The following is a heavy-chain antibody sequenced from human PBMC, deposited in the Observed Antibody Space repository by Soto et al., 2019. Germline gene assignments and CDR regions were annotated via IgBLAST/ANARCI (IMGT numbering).Heavy chain of an antibody. CDR2: ITGSGGYT. Sequence: EVQLLESGGGLVQPGGSLRLSCAASGFTFSSYAMSWVRQAPGQGLEWVSDITGSGGYTFYADSVTGRFTISRDNSKNTLYLQMSSLRAEDTAVYYCAKERYYDILTGPENYYYHYGMDVLGQGTTVTVSS. V-gene: IGHV3-23*01. J-gene: IGHJ6*02. D-gene: IGHD3-9*01. CDR3: AKERYYDILTGPENYYYHYGMDV. CDR1: GFTFSSYA.